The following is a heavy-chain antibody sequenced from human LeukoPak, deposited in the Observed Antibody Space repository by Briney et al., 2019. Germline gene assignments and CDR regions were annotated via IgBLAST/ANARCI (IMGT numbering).Heavy chain of an antibody. V-gene: IGHV3-33*06. J-gene: IGHJ4*02. CDR1: GFTFSSYG. CDR2: IWYDGSNK. CDR3: AKGGWFGELFPLDY. Sequence: AGRSLRLSCAASGFTFSSYGTHWVRQAPGKGLEWVAVIWYDGSNKYYADSVKGRFTISRDNSKNTLYLQMNSLRAEDTAVYYCAKGGWFGELFPLDYWGQGTLVTVSS. D-gene: IGHD3-10*01.